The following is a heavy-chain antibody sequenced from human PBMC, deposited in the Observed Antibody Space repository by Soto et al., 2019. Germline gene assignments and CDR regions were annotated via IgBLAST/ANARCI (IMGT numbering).Heavy chain of an antibody. J-gene: IGHJ4*02. V-gene: IGHV4-59*01. CDR3: ASQRCSGGSCYVRN. CDR2: MYYSGST. CDR1: GVSISSYY. Sequence: QVQLQESGPGLVKPSETLSLTCAVSGVSISSYYWSWIRQPPGKGLEWIGYMYYSGSTNYNPSLKSRVTISVDTSKNQLSLKLNSVTAADTAVYYCASQRCSGGSCYVRNWGQGTLVTVSS. D-gene: IGHD2-15*01.